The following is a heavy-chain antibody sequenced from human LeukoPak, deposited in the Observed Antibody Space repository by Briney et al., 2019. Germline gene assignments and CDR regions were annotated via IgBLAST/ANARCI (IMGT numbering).Heavy chain of an antibody. Sequence: GGPLRLSFAASGFPFHSYAMSWGRRAPGKGVEWVSAVSRFGGTTYYADSAKGRFTTSRDNSNKTVYLQMNSLRVGDTALYYCVKHVGSRWSNNRFDPWGQGTLVTVS. J-gene: IGHJ5*02. V-gene: IGHV3-23*01. CDR2: VSRFGGTT. D-gene: IGHD6-13*01. CDR3: VKHVGSRWSNNRFDP. CDR1: GFPFHSYA.